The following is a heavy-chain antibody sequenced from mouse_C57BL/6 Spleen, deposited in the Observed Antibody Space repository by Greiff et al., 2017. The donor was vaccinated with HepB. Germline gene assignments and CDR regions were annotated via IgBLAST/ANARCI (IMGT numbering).Heavy chain of an antibody. CDR3: ARQSHFDD. CDR2: ISSGGSYT. CDR1: GFTFSSYG. V-gene: IGHV5-6*02. Sequence: EVKLEESGGDLVKPGGSLKLSCAASGFTFSSYGMSWVRQTPDKRLEWVATISSGGSYTYYPDSVKGRFTISRDNAKNTLYLQMSSLKSEDTAMYYCARQSHFDDWGQGTTLTVSS. J-gene: IGHJ2*01.